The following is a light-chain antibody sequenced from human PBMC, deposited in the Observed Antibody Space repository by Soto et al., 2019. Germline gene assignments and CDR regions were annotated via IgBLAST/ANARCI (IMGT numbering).Light chain of an antibody. Sequence: EIVMTQSPATLSVSPGERATLSCRASQSVSSNLAWYQQKPGQAPRLLIYGASTRATGIPARFSGSGSGTEFTLTISSLQSEDVAVYYCQQYNNWPGKYTFGQGTKLEIK. CDR2: GAS. CDR1: QSVSSN. J-gene: IGKJ2*01. CDR3: QQYNNWPGKYT. V-gene: IGKV3-15*01.